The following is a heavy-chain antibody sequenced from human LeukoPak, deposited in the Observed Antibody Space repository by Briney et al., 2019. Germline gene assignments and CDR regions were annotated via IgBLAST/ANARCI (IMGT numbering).Heavy chain of an antibody. CDR3: ARATGTTDKASSYYYDSSGYPAY. CDR1: GYTFTSYD. CDR2: MNPNSGNT. J-gene: IGHJ4*02. V-gene: IGHV1-8*01. Sequence: GASVKVSCKASGYTFTSYDINWVRQATGQGLEWMGWMNPNSGNTGYAQKFQGRVTMTRNTSISTAYMELSSLRAEDTAVYYCARATGTTDKASSYYYDSSGYPAYWGQGTLVTVSS. D-gene: IGHD3-22*01.